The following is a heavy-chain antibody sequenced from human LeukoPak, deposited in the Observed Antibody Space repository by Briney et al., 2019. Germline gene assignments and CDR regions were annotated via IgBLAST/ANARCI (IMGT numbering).Heavy chain of an antibody. J-gene: IGHJ4*02. D-gene: IGHD4-17*01. V-gene: IGHV7-4-1*02. CDR1: GYTFTGYY. CDR3: ARGALTTVTPLIDY. Sequence: ASVKVSCKASGYTFTGYYMHWVRQAPGQGLEWMGWINTNTGNPTYAQGFTGRFVFSLDTSVSTAYLQISSLKAEDTAVYYCARGALTTVTPLIDYWGQGTLVTVSS. CDR2: INTNTGNP.